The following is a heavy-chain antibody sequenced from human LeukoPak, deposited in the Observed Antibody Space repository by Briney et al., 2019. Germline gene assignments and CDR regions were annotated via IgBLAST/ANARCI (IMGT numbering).Heavy chain of an antibody. CDR1: GGTFSSYI. Sequence: ASVKVSRKASGGTFSSYIISWVRQAPGQGLEWMGRIIPILGIANYAQKFQGRVTINADKSTSTAYMELSSLRSEDTAVYYCARGGDQLVGDYYFDYWGQGTLVTVSS. J-gene: IGHJ4*02. CDR2: IIPILGIA. D-gene: IGHD6-6*01. V-gene: IGHV1-69*02. CDR3: ARGGDQLVGDYYFDY.